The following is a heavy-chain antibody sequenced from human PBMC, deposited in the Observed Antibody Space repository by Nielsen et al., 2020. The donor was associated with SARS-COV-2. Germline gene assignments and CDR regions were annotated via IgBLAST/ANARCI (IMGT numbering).Heavy chain of an antibody. CDR3: ATTFDF. CDR2: IYSSGSGS. Sequence: GGSLRLSCAASGFTFSSYAMSWVRQAPGKGLEWVSTIYSSGSGSKYADSVKGRFTISRDNSKNTLYLQMNSLTAEDTAVYYCATTFDFWGQGTLVTVSS. CDR1: GFTFSSYA. V-gene: IGHV3-23*05. J-gene: IGHJ4*02.